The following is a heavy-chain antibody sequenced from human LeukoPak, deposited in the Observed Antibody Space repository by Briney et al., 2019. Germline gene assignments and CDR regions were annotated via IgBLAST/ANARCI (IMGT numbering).Heavy chain of an antibody. J-gene: IGHJ6*03. CDR2: IYYSGST. CDR3: ARGRRDSSGYVRRYYMDV. D-gene: IGHD3-22*01. V-gene: IGHV4-39*07. Sequence: PSETLSLTCTVSGGSISSSSYYWGWIRQPPGKGLEWIGSIYYSGSTYYNPSLKSRVTISVDTSKNQFSLKLSSVTAADTTVYYCARGRRDSSGYVRRYYMDVWGKGTTVTVSS. CDR1: GGSISSSSYY.